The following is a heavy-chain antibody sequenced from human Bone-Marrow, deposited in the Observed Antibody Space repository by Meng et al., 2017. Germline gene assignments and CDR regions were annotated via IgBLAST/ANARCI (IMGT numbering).Heavy chain of an antibody. V-gene: IGHV3-23*01. Sequence: GESLKISCAASGFTFSSYAMNWVRQAPGKGLEWVSAISGSGGSTYYADSVKGRFTISRDNSKNTLYLQMNSLRAEDTAVYHCAKDRSQYGAGSYDAFDIWGQGTMVTVSS. D-gene: IGHD3-10*01. CDR1: GFTFSSYA. CDR2: ISGSGGST. CDR3: AKDRSQYGAGSYDAFDI. J-gene: IGHJ3*02.